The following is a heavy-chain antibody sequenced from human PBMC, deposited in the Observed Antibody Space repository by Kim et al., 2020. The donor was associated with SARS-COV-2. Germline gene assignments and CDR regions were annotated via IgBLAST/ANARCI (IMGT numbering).Heavy chain of an antibody. Sequence: GGSLRLSCAASGFTFSSYSMNWVRQAPGKGLEWVSYISSSSSTIYYADSVKGRFTISRDNAKNSLYLQMNSLRDEDTAVYYCARDGDYVYYYYGMDVWGQGTPVTVS. J-gene: IGHJ6*02. CDR1: GFTFSSYS. CDR3: ARDGDYVYYYYGMDV. CDR2: ISSSSSTI. V-gene: IGHV3-48*02. D-gene: IGHD4-17*01.